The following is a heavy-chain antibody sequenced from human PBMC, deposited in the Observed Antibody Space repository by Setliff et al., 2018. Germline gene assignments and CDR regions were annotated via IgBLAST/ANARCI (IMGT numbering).Heavy chain of an antibody. CDR2: IYHNGNT. CDR1: GGSVSPYF. D-gene: IGHD5-18*01. J-gene: IGHJ6*02. Sequence: SETLSLTCTVSGGSVSPYFWSWIRQPPGKGLQWIGYIYHNGNTNFNPSLKSRVNVSIDTSKNQFALNLKSVTAADTAVYYCARDRTAYSYGLDVWGQGTTVTVSS. V-gene: IGHV4-59*02. CDR3: ARDRTAYSYGLDV.